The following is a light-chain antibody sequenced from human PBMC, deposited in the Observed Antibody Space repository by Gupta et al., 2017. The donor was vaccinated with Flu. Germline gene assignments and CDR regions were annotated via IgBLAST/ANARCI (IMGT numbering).Light chain of an antibody. Sequence: DMKMTQSPSTLSASVGDRVTITCRASQSISSLLAWYQQKPGKAPKLLIYKASSLESGVPSRFSGSGSGTEFTLTISSLQPDDFATYYCQQYNSYPWTFGQGTKVEIK. CDR3: QQYNSYPWT. V-gene: IGKV1-5*03. CDR1: QSISSL. J-gene: IGKJ1*01. CDR2: KAS.